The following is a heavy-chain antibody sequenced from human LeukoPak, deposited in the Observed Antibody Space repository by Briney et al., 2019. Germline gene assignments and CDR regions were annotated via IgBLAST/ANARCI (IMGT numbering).Heavy chain of an antibody. J-gene: IGHJ4*02. V-gene: IGHV1-46*01. D-gene: IGHD1-26*01. Sequence: ASVKVSCKASGYTFTSYYMHWVRQAPGQGLEWMGIINPSGGSTSYAQKFQGRVTMTRDTSTSTVYMELSSLRSEDTAVYYCAVPTGRWKLDADFDYWGQGTLVTVSS. CDR3: AVPTGRWKLDADFDY. CDR2: INPSGGST. CDR1: GYTFTSYY.